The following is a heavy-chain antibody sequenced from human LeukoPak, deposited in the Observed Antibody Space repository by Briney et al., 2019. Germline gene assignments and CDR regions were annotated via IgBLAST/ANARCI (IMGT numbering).Heavy chain of an antibody. CDR3: AKDMGGATYYYYGMDV. CDR1: GFTFDDYA. V-gene: IGHV3-9*01. D-gene: IGHD1-26*01. CDR2: ISWNSGSI. J-gene: IGHJ6*02. Sequence: GGSLRLSCAASGFTFDDYAMHWVRQAPGKGLEWVSGISWNSGSIGYADSVKGRFTISRDNAKNSLYLQMNSLRAEDTALYYCAKDMGGATYYYYGMDVWGQGTTVTVPS.